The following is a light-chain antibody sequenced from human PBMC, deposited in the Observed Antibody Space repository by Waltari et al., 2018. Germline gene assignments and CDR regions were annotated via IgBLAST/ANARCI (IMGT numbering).Light chain of an antibody. CDR3: SSYISSSTPYV. J-gene: IGLJ1*01. CDR1: RRDVGGYNY. CDR2: DVI. Sequence: QSALTQPASVSGSPGQSIPISCTGTRRDVGGYNYVSWYQQHPGKAPKLLIYDVIYRPSGVSDRFSGSKSGNTASLIISGLQADDEADYYCSSYISSSTPYVFGTGTKVTVL. V-gene: IGLV2-14*03.